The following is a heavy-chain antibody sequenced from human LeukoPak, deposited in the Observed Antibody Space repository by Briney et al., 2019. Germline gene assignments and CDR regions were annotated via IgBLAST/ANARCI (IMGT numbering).Heavy chain of an antibody. CDR1: GFTFSNYG. CDR3: ARDPAYYYDSSGHTFDY. D-gene: IGHD3-22*01. J-gene: IGHJ4*02. V-gene: IGHV3-30*03. Sequence: PGGSLRLSCAASGFTFSNYGMHWVRQAPGKGLEWVAVISYDGSDKFYADSVKGRFTISRDNSKNTLYLQMNSLRTEDTAVYYCARDPAYYYDSSGHTFDYWGQGTLVTVSS. CDR2: ISYDGSDK.